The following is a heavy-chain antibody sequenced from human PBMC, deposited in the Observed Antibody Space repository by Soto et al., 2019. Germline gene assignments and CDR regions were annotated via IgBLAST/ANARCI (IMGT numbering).Heavy chain of an antibody. CDR1: GFSFSTFE. V-gene: IGHV3-48*03. J-gene: IGHJ4*02. Sequence: EVHLVESGGALVQPGGSLRLSCAASGFSFSTFEMNWVRLAPGKGLEWVAYINSGSDTIHYADSVRGRFTVSRDNPKNSLFLQMNSLRVEDTALYYCARDRAAGGYWGQGTLVTVSS. D-gene: IGHD6-13*01. CDR2: INSGSDTI. CDR3: ARDRAAGGY.